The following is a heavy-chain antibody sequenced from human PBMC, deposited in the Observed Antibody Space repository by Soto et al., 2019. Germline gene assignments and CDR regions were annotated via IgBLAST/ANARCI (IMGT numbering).Heavy chain of an antibody. D-gene: IGHD3-22*01. Sequence: GGSLRLSCAASGFTFDDYGMHRVRQAPGKGLEWVSGISWNSGNIGYADSVKGRFTISRDNSQNSLYLQMNSLRAEDTAVYYCAKDQRRRVTMIVVASFDYWGQGTLVTVSS. V-gene: IGHV3-9*01. J-gene: IGHJ4*02. CDR2: ISWNSGNI. CDR1: GFTFDDYG. CDR3: AKDQRRRVTMIVVASFDY.